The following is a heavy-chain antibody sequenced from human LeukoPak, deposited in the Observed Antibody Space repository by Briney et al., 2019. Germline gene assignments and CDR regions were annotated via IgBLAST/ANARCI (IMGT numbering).Heavy chain of an antibody. CDR3: ARDIYSGYAGFDY. Sequence: ASVKVSRKASGYTFTRYGISWAPQAPGHRPEWMGWISAYNGNTTYAQKLQGRVTMTTDTSTSPAYMELRSLRSDDTAVYYCARDIYSGYAGFDYWGQGTLVTVSS. J-gene: IGHJ4*02. V-gene: IGHV1-18*01. D-gene: IGHD5-12*01. CDR2: ISAYNGNT. CDR1: GYTFTRYG.